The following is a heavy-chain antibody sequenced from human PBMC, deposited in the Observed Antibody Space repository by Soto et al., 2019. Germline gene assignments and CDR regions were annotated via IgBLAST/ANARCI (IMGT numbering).Heavy chain of an antibody. V-gene: IGHV4-34*01. Sequence: QVHLQQWGAGLLKPSETLSLTCAVNGGAFNGYYWTWIRQSPGKGLQWIGEINHSGTVDYNPSLKSGVTLSIEPSKKQFSLTLASVTAADTAVYYCARAGAALVRGSIGGFDYWGQGTLVTGSS. CDR3: ARAGAALVRGSIGGFDY. CDR1: GGAFNGYY. CDR2: INHSGTV. J-gene: IGHJ4*02. D-gene: IGHD3-10*01.